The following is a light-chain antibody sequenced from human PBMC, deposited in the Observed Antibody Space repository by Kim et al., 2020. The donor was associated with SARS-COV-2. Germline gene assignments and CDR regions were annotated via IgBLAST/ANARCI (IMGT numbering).Light chain of an antibody. CDR3: QKYGTSPPWT. CDR2: GAS. Sequence: EIVLTQSPGTLSLSPGERTTLSCRASQSVSSSYLGWYQQKPGQAPRLLIYGASSRATGIPDRFSGSGSGTDFTLTISRLEPEDFAVYYCQKYGTSPPWTFGQGTKVDIK. V-gene: IGKV3-20*01. J-gene: IGKJ1*01. CDR1: QSVSSSY.